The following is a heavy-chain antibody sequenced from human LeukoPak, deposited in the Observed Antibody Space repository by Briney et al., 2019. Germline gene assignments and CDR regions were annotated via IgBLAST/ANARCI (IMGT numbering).Heavy chain of an antibody. CDR2: IHPGDSST. D-gene: IGHD2-15*01. Sequence: GESLKISCKGFGNNFSNYWIGWVRQMPGKGLEWMGIIHPGDSSTRYSPSLQGQVTILSDKSINTAYLQWSSLKASDTAMYYCARRQCSGGSCYYFDSWGQGTLVTVSS. V-gene: IGHV5-51*01. J-gene: IGHJ4*02. CDR3: ARRQCSGGSCYYFDS. CDR1: GNNFSNYW.